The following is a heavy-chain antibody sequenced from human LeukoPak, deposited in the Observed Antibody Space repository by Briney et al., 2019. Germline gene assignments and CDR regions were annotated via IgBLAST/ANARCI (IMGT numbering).Heavy chain of an antibody. Sequence: GGSVKVSCKASGYTFTSYDINWVRQATGQGLEWMGWMNPNSGNTGYAQKFQGRVTITRNTSISTAYMELSSLRSEDTAVYYCARTAVGHYYYYMDVWGKGTTVTVSS. CDR1: GYTFTSYD. V-gene: IGHV1-8*03. CDR3: ARTAVGHYYYYMDV. D-gene: IGHD4-17*01. J-gene: IGHJ6*03. CDR2: MNPNSGNT.